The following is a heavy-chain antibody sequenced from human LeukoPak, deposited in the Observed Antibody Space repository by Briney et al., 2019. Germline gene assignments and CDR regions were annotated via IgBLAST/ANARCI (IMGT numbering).Heavy chain of an antibody. D-gene: IGHD3-10*01. CDR2: IFYSGDT. CDR1: RGSVSSYY. V-gene: IGHV4-59*02. CDR3: ARAGGSGSPGYFDY. J-gene: IGHJ4*02. Sequence: SETLSLTCTVSRGSVSSYYWSWIRQPPGKALEWIGYIFYSGDTNYNPSLKSRVTISVDTSQNQFSLRLSSVTAADTAVYYCARAGGSGSPGYFDYWGQGTLVTVSS.